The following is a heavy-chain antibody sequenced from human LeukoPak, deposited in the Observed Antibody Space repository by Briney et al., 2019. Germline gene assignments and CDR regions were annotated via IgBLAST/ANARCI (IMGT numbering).Heavy chain of an antibody. D-gene: IGHD1-26*01. CDR3: AKAFRIVGLGNPDDAFDV. V-gene: IGHV3-23*01. CDR2: IAGTGGST. CDR1: GFTFNKYA. Sequence: PRWSLRLSCAGSGFTFNKYAMNWVRQPPGKGLEWVSSIAGTGGSTYYADSVKGRFTLSRGNSENTLYLQLNSLRAEDSAIYYCAKAFRIVGLGNPDDAFDVWGQGTVVTVSS. J-gene: IGHJ3*01.